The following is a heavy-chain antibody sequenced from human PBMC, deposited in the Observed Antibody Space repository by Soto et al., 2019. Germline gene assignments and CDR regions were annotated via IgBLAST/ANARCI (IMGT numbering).Heavy chain of an antibody. CDR2: INADTGYT. V-gene: IGHV1-3*01. D-gene: IGHD3-16*01. J-gene: IGHJ4*02. CDR3: ASCPSRDAFCMFFDY. Sequence: QVQLVQSGADVKKPGASVKVSCKASGFSFTQYAIHWVRQAPGQRLEWMGWINADTGYTKYSQKLQGRVTITRDTSATTSYMEMSSLTSEDTAVYYCASCPSRDAFCMFFDYWGQGAQVTVSS. CDR1: GFSFTQYA.